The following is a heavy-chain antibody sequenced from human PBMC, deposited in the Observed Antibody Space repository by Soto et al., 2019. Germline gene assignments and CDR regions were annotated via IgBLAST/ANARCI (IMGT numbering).Heavy chain of an antibody. CDR3: ARDWHVYSGYDAFDI. CDR1: SGSISSSNW. Sequence: QVQLQESGPGLVKPSGTLSLTCAVSSGSISSSNWWSWVRQPPGKGLEWIGEIYHSGSTNYNPSLKSRVTISVDKSKNQFSLKLSSVTAADTAVYYCARDWHVYSGYDAFDIWGQGTMVTVSS. V-gene: IGHV4-4*02. D-gene: IGHD5-12*01. CDR2: IYHSGST. J-gene: IGHJ3*02.